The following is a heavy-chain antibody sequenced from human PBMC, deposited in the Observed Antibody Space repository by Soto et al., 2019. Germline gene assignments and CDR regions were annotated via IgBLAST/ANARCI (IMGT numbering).Heavy chain of an antibody. D-gene: IGHD1-26*01. Sequence: QVQLVESGGGVVQPGRSLRLSCVASGFTFSSYGMHWVRQAPGKGLEWVAIISYDGSNTYYADSVKGRFTISRDNSKNTLYLQMNSLRAEDTSVYYGANEGGVSGSYYISGAGDFDDWGQGTVVTVSS. CDR2: ISYDGSNT. V-gene: IGHV3-30*18. J-gene: IGHJ4*02. CDR1: GFTFSSYG. CDR3: ANEGGVSGSYYISGAGDFDD.